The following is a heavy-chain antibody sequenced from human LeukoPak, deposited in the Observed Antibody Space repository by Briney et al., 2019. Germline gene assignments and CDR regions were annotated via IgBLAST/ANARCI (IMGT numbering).Heavy chain of an antibody. CDR1: KFNFIKYG. CDR3: AKDRLSALGAFDI. Sequence: GGSLRLSCVTSKFNFIKYGLTWVRQTPGKGLEWVSSISGSGSDTQYAASVQGRFTISRDNSKNTLYLQMNSLRAEDTAVYYCAKDRLSALGAFDIWGQGTMVTVSS. V-gene: IGHV3-23*01. J-gene: IGHJ3*02. D-gene: IGHD3-16*01. CDR2: ISGSGSDT.